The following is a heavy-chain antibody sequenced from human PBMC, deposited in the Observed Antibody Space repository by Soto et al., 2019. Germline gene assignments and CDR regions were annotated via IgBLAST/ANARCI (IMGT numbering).Heavy chain of an antibody. V-gene: IGHV4-59*01. CDR3: ARRAVVAVTGSLDNWLDP. J-gene: IGHJ5*02. CDR2: VYSSGST. D-gene: IGHD2-21*01. CDR1: GDSITSYN. Sequence: SETLSLTCTVSGDSITSYNWNWLRQPPGKALEWIGYVYSSGSTNYNPSLTSRVTISVDTSRNQFSLKVNSVTAADTAMYYCARRAVVAVTGSLDNWLDPWGQGILVTVS.